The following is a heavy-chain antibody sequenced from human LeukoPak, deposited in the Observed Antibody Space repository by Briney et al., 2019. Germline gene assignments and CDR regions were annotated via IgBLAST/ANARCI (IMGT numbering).Heavy chain of an antibody. V-gene: IGHV3-21*01. CDR2: ISSSSSYI. J-gene: IGHJ4*02. D-gene: IGHD3-3*01. CDR1: GFTFSGYS. CDR3: ARAGLRFLEWLSRGDYYFDY. Sequence: GGSLRLSCAASGFTFSGYSMNWVRQAPGKGLEWVSSISSSSSYIYYADSVKGRFTISRDNAKNSLYLQMNSLRAEDTAVYYCARAGLRFLEWLSRGDYYFDYWGQGTLVTVSS.